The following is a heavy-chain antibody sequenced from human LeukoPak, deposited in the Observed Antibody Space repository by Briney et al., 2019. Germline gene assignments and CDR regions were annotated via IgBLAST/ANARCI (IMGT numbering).Heavy chain of an antibody. J-gene: IGHJ5*02. Sequence: PSDTLSLTCTVSNGSITSSSYFWRWIRQSRGEGLEWFGNIYYSGSTYYNPSLKSRVTISIDTSKKQFSLKLTSVTAADTAVYYCARRADTVGGVINLGPNWFDPWGQGTLVTVSS. CDR2: IYYSGST. V-gene: IGHV4-39*01. D-gene: IGHD3-16*01. CDR1: NGSITSSSYF. CDR3: ARRADTVGGVINLGPNWFDP.